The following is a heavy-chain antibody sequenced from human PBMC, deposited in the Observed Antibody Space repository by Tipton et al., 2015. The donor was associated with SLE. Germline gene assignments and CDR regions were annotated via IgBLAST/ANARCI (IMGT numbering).Heavy chain of an antibody. CDR1: GGSVSSGSYS. V-gene: IGHV4-61*01. CDR3: ARVPPPGLYSSSSTDYYLDY. Sequence: TLSLTCTVSGGSVSSGSYSWSWIRQPPGKGLEWIAYIYYSGSTNYNPSLKSRVTISVDTSKNQFSLKLSSVTAADTAVYYCARVPPPGLYSSSSTDYYLDYWGQGTLVTVSS. J-gene: IGHJ4*02. D-gene: IGHD6-6*01. CDR2: IYYSGST.